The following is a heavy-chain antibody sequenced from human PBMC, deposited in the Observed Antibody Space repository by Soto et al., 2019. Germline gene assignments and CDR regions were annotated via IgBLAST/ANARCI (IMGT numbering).Heavy chain of an antibody. D-gene: IGHD3-10*01. CDR2: IYYSGST. CDR3: ARQSEYYYASGRAAPLYGMDV. V-gene: IGHV4-39*01. J-gene: IGHJ6*02. Sequence: SETLCLTCTVAGGSIRSSSYYWGWIRQPPGKGLEWIGSIYYSGSTYSNPSLKSRVTISADTSKNQFSLKLSSVTAADTAVYYCARQSEYYYASGRAAPLYGMDVWGQGTTVPVSS. CDR1: GGSIRSSSYY.